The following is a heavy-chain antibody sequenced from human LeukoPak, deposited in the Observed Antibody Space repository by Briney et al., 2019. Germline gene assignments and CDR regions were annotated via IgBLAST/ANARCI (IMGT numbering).Heavy chain of an antibody. CDR2: ISDSGSTI. CDR1: GFTFSNYQ. Sequence: GGSLRLSCGASGFTFSNYQMNWVRHAPGMGLECVSYISDSGSTIYYADSVRGRFTISRDNAKNSLYLQMNSLRAEDTAVYFCARVSYFGSAGFDYWGQGTLVTVSS. V-gene: IGHV3-48*03. J-gene: IGHJ4*02. CDR3: ARVSYFGSAGFDY. D-gene: IGHD2-21*01.